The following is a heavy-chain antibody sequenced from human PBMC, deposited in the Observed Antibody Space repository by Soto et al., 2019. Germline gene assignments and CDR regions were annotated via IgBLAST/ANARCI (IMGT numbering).Heavy chain of an antibody. CDR2: IYWADDK. V-gene: IGHV2-5*02. D-gene: IGHD6-19*01. CDR1: GFSLSSTRVA. J-gene: IGHJ4*02. CDR3: AHIVVAGLGYYFDY. Sequence: QITLKEAGPTLVKPTQTLTLTCTFSGFSLSSTRVAVGWIRQPPVKALEWLALIYWADDKRYSPFLKSRLTITKDTSTNRLVLTMPNMDPVDTATYYCAHIVVAGLGYYFDYWGQGTLVTVSS.